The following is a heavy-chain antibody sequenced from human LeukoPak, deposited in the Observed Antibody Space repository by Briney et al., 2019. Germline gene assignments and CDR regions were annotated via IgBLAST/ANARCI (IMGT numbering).Heavy chain of an antibody. J-gene: IGHJ3*02. V-gene: IGHV4-59*01. Sequence: PSETLSLTCSVSGGSISSYYWSWIRQPPGKGLEWIGYIYYSGSTNYNPSLKSRVSTSVDTSKNQFSLKLSSVTAADTALYYCARDVRAFDIWGQGTMVTVSS. CDR3: ARDVRAFDI. CDR1: GGSISSYY. CDR2: IYYSGST.